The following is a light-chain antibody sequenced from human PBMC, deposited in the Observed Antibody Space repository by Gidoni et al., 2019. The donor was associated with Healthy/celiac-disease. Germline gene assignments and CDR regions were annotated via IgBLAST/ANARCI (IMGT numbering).Light chain of an antibody. Sequence: SYELTQPPSVSVSPGQTARITCSGDALPKPYAYWYQQKPGQAPVLVIYKDRERPSGIPERFSGSSSGTTVTLTISGVQAEDEADYYCQSADSSGGWVFGGGTKLTVL. CDR1: ALPKPY. CDR3: QSADSSGGWV. V-gene: IGLV3-25*03. J-gene: IGLJ3*02. CDR2: KDR.